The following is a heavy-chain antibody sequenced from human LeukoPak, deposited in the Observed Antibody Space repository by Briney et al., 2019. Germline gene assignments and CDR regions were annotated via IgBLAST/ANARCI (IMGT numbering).Heavy chain of an antibody. J-gene: IGHJ5*02. CDR2: IYTSGST. Sequence: SETLSLTCTVSGGSISNYYWSWIRQPAGKGLEWIGRIYTSGSTNYNPSLKSRVTMSVDTSKNQFSLKLSSVTAADTAVYYCARDSEPYSSSWFDPWGQGTLVTFSS. CDR1: GGSISNYY. D-gene: IGHD6-13*01. V-gene: IGHV4-4*07. CDR3: ARDSEPYSSSWFDP.